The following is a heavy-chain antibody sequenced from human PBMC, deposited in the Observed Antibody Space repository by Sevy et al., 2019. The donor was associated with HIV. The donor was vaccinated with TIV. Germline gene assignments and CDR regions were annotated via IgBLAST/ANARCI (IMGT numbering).Heavy chain of an antibody. CDR3: AKVSSGAGSNFDY. CDR2: ISGSGGST. CDR1: GFTFSSYA. J-gene: IGHJ4*02. D-gene: IGHD6-19*01. Sequence: GGSLRLSCAASGFTFSSYAMSWVRQAPGKGLEWVSAISGSGGSTYYADSVKGRFTISRDNPKNTLHLQMNSLRAEDTAVYYCAKVSSGAGSNFDYWGQGTLVTVSS. V-gene: IGHV3-23*01.